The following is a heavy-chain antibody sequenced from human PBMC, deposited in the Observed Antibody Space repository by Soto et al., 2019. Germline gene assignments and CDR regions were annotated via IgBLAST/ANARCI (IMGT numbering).Heavy chain of an antibody. Sequence: PGESLNISCKGSGYSFTSYWIGLVRQMPGKGLEWMGIIYPGDSDTRYSPSFQGQVTISADKSISTAYLQWSSLKGSDTAMYYCARQYGSGSYIYYGMDVWGQGTTVTVSS. CDR1: GYSFTSYW. J-gene: IGHJ6*02. CDR3: ARQYGSGSYIYYGMDV. D-gene: IGHD3-10*01. V-gene: IGHV5-51*01. CDR2: IYPGDSDT.